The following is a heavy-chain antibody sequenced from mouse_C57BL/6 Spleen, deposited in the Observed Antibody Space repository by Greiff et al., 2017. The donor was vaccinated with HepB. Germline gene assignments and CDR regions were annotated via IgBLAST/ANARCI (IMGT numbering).Heavy chain of an antibody. Sequence: VQLQQSGPELVKPGASVKISCTASGYTFTDYYMHWVKQSHGKSLEWIGDINPNNGGTSYNQKFKGKATLTVDKSSSTAYMELRSLTSEDSAVYYCAPFVTTVLDYWGQGTTLTVS. D-gene: IGHD1-1*01. V-gene: IGHV1-26*01. CDR2: INPNNGGT. CDR1: GYTFTDYY. CDR3: APFVTTVLDY. J-gene: IGHJ2*01.